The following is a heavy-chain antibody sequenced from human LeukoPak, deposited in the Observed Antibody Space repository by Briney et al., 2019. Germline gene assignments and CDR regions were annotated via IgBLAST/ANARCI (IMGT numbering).Heavy chain of an antibody. J-gene: IGHJ4*02. CDR3: ARANPGGSVAGTPVDY. Sequence: ASVKVSCKASGYTFTSYGISWVRQAPGQGLEWMGWISAYNGNTNYAQKLQGRVTMTTDTSTSTAYMELRSLRSDDTAVYYCARANPGGSVAGTPVDYWAREPWSPSPQ. CDR2: ISAYNGNT. CDR1: GYTFTSYG. V-gene: IGHV1-18*01. D-gene: IGHD6-19*01.